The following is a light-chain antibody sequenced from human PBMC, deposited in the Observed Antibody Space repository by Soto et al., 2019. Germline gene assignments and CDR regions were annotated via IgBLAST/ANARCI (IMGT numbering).Light chain of an antibody. CDR1: QSISSH. Sequence: DIQMTQSPSSLSASVGDRVTITCRASQSISSHLNWYQQKPGKALQLLIYEASSLQGGVPSRFSGSGSGTDFTLTISRLQADDFAISYCHQRDSMPLTFGPGTRVDIK. V-gene: IGKV1-39*01. CDR2: EAS. J-gene: IGKJ3*01. CDR3: HQRDSMPLT.